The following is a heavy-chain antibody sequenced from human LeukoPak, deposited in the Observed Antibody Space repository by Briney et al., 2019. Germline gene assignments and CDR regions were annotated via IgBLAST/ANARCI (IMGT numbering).Heavy chain of an antibody. CDR3: ARGAYYDSSGYLEYFDY. J-gene: IGHJ4*02. CDR2: IYYSGST. V-gene: IGHV4-59*01. D-gene: IGHD3-22*01. Sequence: SETLSLTCTVSGGPISSYYWSWIRQPPGKGLEWIGYIYYSGSTNYNPSLKSRVTISVDTSKNQFSLKLSSATAADTAVYYCARGAYYDSSGYLEYFDYWGQGTLVTVSS. CDR1: GGPISSYY.